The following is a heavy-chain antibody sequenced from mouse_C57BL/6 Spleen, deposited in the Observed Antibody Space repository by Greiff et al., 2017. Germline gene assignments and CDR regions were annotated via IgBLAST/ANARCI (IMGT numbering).Heavy chain of an antibody. Sequence: EVQVVESGGGLVQPKGSLKLSCAASGFSFNTYAMNWVRQAPGKGLEWVARIRSKSNNYATYYADSVKDRFTISRDDSESMLYLQMNNLKTEDTAMYYCVRHASYYAMDYWGQGTSVTVSS. CDR1: GFSFNTYA. CDR3: VRHASYYAMDY. V-gene: IGHV10-1*01. D-gene: IGHD6-1*01. CDR2: IRSKSNNYAT. J-gene: IGHJ4*01.